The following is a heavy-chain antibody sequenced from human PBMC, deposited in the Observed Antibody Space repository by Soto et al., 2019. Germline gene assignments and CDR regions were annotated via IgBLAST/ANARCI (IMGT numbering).Heavy chain of an antibody. CDR2: INPNSGGT. J-gene: IGHJ6*02. CDR1: GYTFTGYY. D-gene: IGHD3-3*01. Sequence: ASVKVSCKASGYTFTGYYMHWVRQAPGQGLEWMGWINPNSGGTDYAQKFQGWVTMTRDTSISTAYMELSRLRSDDTAVYYCARGRKGAYYDFWSGYYTPYYYYGMDVWGQGTTVTVSS. CDR3: ARGRKGAYYDFWSGYYTPYYYYGMDV. V-gene: IGHV1-2*04.